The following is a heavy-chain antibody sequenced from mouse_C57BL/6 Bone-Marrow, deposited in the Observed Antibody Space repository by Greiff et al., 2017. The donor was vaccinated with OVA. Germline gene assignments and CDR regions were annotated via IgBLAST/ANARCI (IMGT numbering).Heavy chain of an antibody. D-gene: IGHD1-1*01. CDR2: ISYDGSN. V-gene: IGHV3-6*01. J-gene: IGHJ1*03. CDR3: ARDRENYYGSSPYWYFDV. Sequence: VQLKESGPGLVKPSQSLSLTCSVTGYSITSGYYWNWIRQFPGNKLEWMGYISYDGSNNYNPSLKNRISITRDTSKNQFFLKLNSVTTEDTATYYCARDRENYYGSSPYWYFDVWGTGTTVTVSS. CDR1: GYSITSGYY.